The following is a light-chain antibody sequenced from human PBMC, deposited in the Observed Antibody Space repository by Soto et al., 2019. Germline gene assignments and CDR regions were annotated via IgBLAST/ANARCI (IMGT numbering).Light chain of an antibody. Sequence: QSVLTQPASVSGSPGQSITISCTGTSSDVGGYNYVSWYQQHPGKAPKLMIYDVSNRPSGVSNRFSGSKSGNTASLTISGLQAEDEADYNCSSYTSSSTLVVFGGGTKVPVL. CDR3: SSYTSSSTLVV. J-gene: IGLJ2*01. CDR2: DVS. V-gene: IGLV2-14*01. CDR1: SSDVGGYNY.